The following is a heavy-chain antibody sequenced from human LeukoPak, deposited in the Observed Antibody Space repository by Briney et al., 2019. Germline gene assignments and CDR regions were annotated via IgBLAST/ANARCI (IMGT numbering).Heavy chain of an antibody. CDR2: IYPGDSDT. CDR1: GYSFTSYW. J-gene: IGHJ4*02. D-gene: IGHD6-6*01. CDR3: ARSREYSSSLYGY. V-gene: IGHV5-51*01. Sequence: GESLKISCKGSGYSFTSYWIGWVRQMLGKGLEWMGIIYPGDSDTRYSPSFQGQVTISADKSISTAYLQWSSLKASDTAMYYCARSREYSSSLYGYWGQGTLVTVSS.